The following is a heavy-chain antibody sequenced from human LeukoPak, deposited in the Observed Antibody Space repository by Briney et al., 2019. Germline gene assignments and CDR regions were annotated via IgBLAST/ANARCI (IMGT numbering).Heavy chain of an antibody. CDR2: ISYDGSNK. J-gene: IGHJ4*02. V-gene: IGHV3-30*18. Sequence: PGGSLRLSCAASGFTFSSYDMHWIRQAPGKGLEWVADISYDGSNKYYADSVKGRFTISRDNAKNTLYLQMNSLRAEDTAVYYCAKYYYDSSGYFDYWGQGTLVTVSS. CDR1: GFTFSSYD. D-gene: IGHD3-22*01. CDR3: AKYYYDSSGYFDY.